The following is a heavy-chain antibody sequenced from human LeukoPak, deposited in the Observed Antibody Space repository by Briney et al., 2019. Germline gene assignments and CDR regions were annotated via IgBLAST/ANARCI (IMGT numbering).Heavy chain of an antibody. V-gene: IGHV4-61*02. J-gene: IGHJ5*02. CDR3: AREWHCSSTSCYTLWFDP. CDR2: IYTSGST. D-gene: IGHD2-2*02. CDR1: GGSISSGSYY. Sequence: PSQTPSLTCTVSGGSISSGSYYWSWIRQPAGKGLEWIGRIYTSGSTNYNPSLKSRVTISVDTSKNQFSLKLSSVTAADTAVYYCAREWHCSSTSCYTLWFDPWGQGTLVTVSS.